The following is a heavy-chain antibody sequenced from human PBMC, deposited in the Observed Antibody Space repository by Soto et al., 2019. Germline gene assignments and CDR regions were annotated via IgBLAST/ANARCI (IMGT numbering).Heavy chain of an antibody. CDR2: TYYRSKWYN. CDR3: ARATPLLDSGYYTHYYYGMDV. D-gene: IGHD3-3*01. Sequence: PSQTLSLTCAISGDSVSSNSAAWNWIRQSPSRGLEWLGRTYYRSKWYNDYAVSVKSRITINPDTSKNQFSLQLNSVTPEDTAVYYCARATPLLDSGYYTHYYYGMDVWGQGTTVTVSS. V-gene: IGHV6-1*01. CDR1: GDSVSSNSAA. J-gene: IGHJ6*02.